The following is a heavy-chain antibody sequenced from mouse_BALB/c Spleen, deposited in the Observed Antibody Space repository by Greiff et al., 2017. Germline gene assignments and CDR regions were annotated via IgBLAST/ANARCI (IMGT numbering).Heavy chain of an antibody. D-gene: IGHD2-14*01. CDR3: TRGYEDYAMDY. Sequence: VKLVESGAELVRPGASVTLSCKASGYTFTDYEMHWVKQTPVHGLEWIGAIDPETGGTAYNQKFKGKATLTADKSSSTAYMELRSLTSEDSAVYYCTRGYEDYAMDYWGQGTSVTVSS. J-gene: IGHJ4*01. CDR1: GYTFTDYE. V-gene: IGHV1-15*01. CDR2: IDPETGGT.